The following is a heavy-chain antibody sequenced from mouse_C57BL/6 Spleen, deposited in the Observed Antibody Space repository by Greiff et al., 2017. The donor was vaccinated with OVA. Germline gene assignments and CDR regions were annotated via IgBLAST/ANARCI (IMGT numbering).Heavy chain of an antibody. CDR3: AREGYSSQYYFDY. V-gene: IGHV1-80*01. Sequence: QVQLQQSGAELVKPGASVKISCKASGYAFSSYWMNWVKQRPGKGLEWIGQIYPGDGDTNYNGKFKGKATLTADKSSSTAYMQLSSLTSEDSAVYCCAREGYSSQYYFDYWGQGTTLTVSS. CDR2: IYPGDGDT. CDR1: GYAFSSYW. J-gene: IGHJ2*01. D-gene: IGHD2-5*01.